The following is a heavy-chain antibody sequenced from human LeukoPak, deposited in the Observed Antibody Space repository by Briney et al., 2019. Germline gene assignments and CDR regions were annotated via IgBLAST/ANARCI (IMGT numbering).Heavy chain of an antibody. CDR1: GFTFSSYA. CDR2: ISVSGGST. J-gene: IGHJ4*02. Sequence: GGSLRLSCAASGFTFSSYAMTWVRQAPGKGLEWDSTISVSGGSTYYADSVKGRFTISRDSSKNTLSLQMNSLRAEDTAVYYCAKGYSHFDYWGQGTLVTVSS. CDR3: AKGYSHFDY. V-gene: IGHV3-23*01. D-gene: IGHD5-12*01.